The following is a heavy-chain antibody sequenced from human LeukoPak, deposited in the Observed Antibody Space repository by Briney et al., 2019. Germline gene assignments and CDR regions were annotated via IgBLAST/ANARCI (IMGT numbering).Heavy chain of an antibody. V-gene: IGHV1-2*02. CDR1: GYTFTGYY. CDR2: INPNSGGT. J-gene: IGHJ4*02. D-gene: IGHD5-12*01. Sequence: ASVKVSCKASGYTFTGYYMHWVRQAPGQGLEWMGWINPNSGGTNYAQKFQGRVTMTRDTSISTAYMELSRLRSDDTAVYYFARARVGGYSGYDIPTDYWGQGTLVTVSS. CDR3: ARARVGGYSGYDIPTDY.